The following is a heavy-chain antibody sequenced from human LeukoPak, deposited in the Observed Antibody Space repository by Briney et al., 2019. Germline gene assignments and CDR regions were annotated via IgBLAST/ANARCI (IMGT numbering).Heavy chain of an antibody. CDR1: GCTFTSYY. J-gene: IGHJ3*02. CDR2: INPSGGST. Sequence: ASVKVSCKASGCTFTSYYMHWVRQAPGQGLEWMGIINPSGGSTSYAQKFQGRVTMTRDMSTSTVYMELSSLRSEDTAVYYCARDPWNYGAFDIWGQGTMVTVSS. D-gene: IGHD1-7*01. V-gene: IGHV1-46*01. CDR3: ARDPWNYGAFDI.